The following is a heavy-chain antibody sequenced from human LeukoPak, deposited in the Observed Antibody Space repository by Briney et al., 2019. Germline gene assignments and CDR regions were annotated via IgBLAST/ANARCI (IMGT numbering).Heavy chain of an antibody. CDR2: ISAYNGNT. D-gene: IGHD3-9*01. V-gene: IGHV1-18*04. CDR3: AKGGYDILTGYDSPSDY. J-gene: IGHJ4*02. CDR1: GYTFTSYG. Sequence: GASAKVSCKASGYTFTSYGISWVRQAPGQGLEWMGWISAYNGNTNYAQKLQGRVTMTTDTSTSTAYMELRSLRSDDTAVYYCAKGGYDILTGYDSPSDYWGQGTLVTVSS.